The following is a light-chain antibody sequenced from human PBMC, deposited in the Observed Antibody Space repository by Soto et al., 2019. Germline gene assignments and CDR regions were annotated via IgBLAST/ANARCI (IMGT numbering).Light chain of an antibody. CDR1: NSDVGIYDF. Sequence: QSALTQPASVSGTPGQSITISCTGSNSDVGIYDFVSWYQHHPGRAPKLIVSEVSHRPSGVSNRFSDSKSGNTASLTISGLQSEDEADYYCISYTSDDGRYVFGTGTKLTVL. V-gene: IGLV2-14*01. J-gene: IGLJ1*01. CDR2: EVS. CDR3: ISYTSDDGRYV.